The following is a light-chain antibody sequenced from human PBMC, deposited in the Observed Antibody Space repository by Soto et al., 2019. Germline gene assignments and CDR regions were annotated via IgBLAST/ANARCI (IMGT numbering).Light chain of an antibody. J-gene: IGKJ5*01. CDR1: ESLSNNY. CDR2: GAT. CDR3: QQYGRLPIT. Sequence: EIVLTQSPGTLSLSPGERATPSCRSSESLSNNYLAWYKQKPGQAPRLLISGATTRASGIPDRFSGSGSGTDFTLSINRLEPEDFVVYFCQQYGRLPITFGQGTRLEIK. V-gene: IGKV3-20*01.